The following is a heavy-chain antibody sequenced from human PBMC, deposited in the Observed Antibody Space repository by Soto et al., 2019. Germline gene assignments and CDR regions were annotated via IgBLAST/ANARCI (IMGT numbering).Heavy chain of an antibody. Sequence: SETLSLTCTVSGGSISSGDYYWSWIRQPPGKGLEWIGYIYYSGSTYYNPSLKSRVTISVDTSKNQFSLKLSSVTAADTAVYYCARDRSPLGGGYCSSTSCYVDNWFDPWGQGTLVTVSS. D-gene: IGHD2-2*01. CDR1: GGSISSGDYY. CDR3: ARDRSPLGGGYCSSTSCYVDNWFDP. V-gene: IGHV4-30-4*01. CDR2: IYYSGST. J-gene: IGHJ5*02.